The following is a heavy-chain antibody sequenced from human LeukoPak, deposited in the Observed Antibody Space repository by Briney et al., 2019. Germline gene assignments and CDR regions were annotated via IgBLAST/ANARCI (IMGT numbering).Heavy chain of an antibody. J-gene: IGHJ4*02. V-gene: IGHV3-9*01. CDR3: AKGGFGELLSQGLDY. D-gene: IGHD3-10*01. CDR2: ISWNSGSI. Sequence: GGSLRLSCAASGFTFDDYAMHWVRQAPGKGLEWVSGISWNSGSIGYADSVKGRFTISRDNAKNSLYLQMNSLRAEDTALYYCAKGGFGELLSQGLDYWGQGTLVTVSS. CDR1: GFTFDDYA.